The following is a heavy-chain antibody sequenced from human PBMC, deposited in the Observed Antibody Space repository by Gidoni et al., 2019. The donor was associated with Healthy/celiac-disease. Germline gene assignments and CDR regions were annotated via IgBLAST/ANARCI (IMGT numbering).Heavy chain of an antibody. V-gene: IGHV5-10-1*03. Sequence: EVQLVQSGAEVKKPGASLRISCKGSGYSFTSYWISWVRQMPGKGLEWMGRLDPSDSYTDYSRSFQGHVTISADKSISTAYLQWSSLKASDPAMYYCARRGWGYDYGLFDYWGQGTLVTVSS. CDR2: LDPSDSYT. J-gene: IGHJ4*02. CDR3: ARRGWGYDYGLFDY. D-gene: IGHD5-12*01. CDR1: GYSFTSYW.